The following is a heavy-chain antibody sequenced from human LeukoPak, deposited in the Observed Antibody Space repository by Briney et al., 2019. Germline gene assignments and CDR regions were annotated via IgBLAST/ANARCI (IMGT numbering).Heavy chain of an antibody. V-gene: IGHV4-39*01. CDR1: GGYISSGRYD. Sequence: SETLFLSCSVSGGYISSGRYDWGWIRKPPGKGLESIGSIYYSGSTYYNPSLKSRVTISVDTSKNQFSLRLSSVTAAYTAVYYCARGSYGDYVGYWGQGTLVTVSS. J-gene: IGHJ4*02. CDR3: ARGSYGDYVGY. D-gene: IGHD4-17*01. CDR2: IYYSGST.